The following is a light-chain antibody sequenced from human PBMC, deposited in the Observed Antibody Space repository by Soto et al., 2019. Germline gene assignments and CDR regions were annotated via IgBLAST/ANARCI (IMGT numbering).Light chain of an antibody. Sequence: EIVLTQSPGTLSLSPGERATLSCRASQSVSSSYLAWYQQKPGQAPRLLIYGASNRATGIPDRFSGSGSGTDFSLTISRLEPEDFAVYSCQQYDSSPWTFGQGTKVDIK. CDR3: QQYDSSPWT. CDR1: QSVSSSY. J-gene: IGKJ1*01. CDR2: GAS. V-gene: IGKV3-20*01.